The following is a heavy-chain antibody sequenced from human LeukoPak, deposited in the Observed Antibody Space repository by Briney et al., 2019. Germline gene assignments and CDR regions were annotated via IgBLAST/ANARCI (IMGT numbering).Heavy chain of an antibody. V-gene: IGHV1-69*06. J-gene: IGHJ5*02. CDR2: IMPIFDTA. D-gene: IGHD2-2*01. Sequence: SVKVSCKASGGTFSSYAVSWVRQAPGQGLEWMGGIMPIFDTANYAQKFQGRVTITADKSTSTAYMELSSLRSEDTAVYYCAKESDIVVVPAGNWFDPWGQGTLVTVSS. CDR3: AKESDIVVVPAGNWFDP. CDR1: GGTFSSYA.